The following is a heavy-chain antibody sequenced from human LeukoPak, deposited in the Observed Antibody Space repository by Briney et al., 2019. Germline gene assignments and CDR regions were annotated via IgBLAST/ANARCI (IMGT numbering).Heavy chain of an antibody. Sequence: GGSLRLSCAASGFTFSDYYMSWIRQAPGKGLEWVSVIYSGGSTYYADSVKGRFTISRDNSKNTLYLQMNSLRAEDTAVYYCARGRYCSSTSCYLEGWGQGTLVTVSS. J-gene: IGHJ4*02. CDR3: ARGRYCSSTSCYLEG. CDR2: IYSGGST. D-gene: IGHD2-2*01. V-gene: IGHV3-66*01. CDR1: GFTFSDYY.